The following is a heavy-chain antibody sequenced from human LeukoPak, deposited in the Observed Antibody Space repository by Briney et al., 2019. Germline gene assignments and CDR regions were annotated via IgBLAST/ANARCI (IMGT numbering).Heavy chain of an antibody. CDR3: ARGFDSWSQYDN. CDR1: GYTFAGYY. Sequence: ASVKVSCKASGYTFAGYYMHWVRQAPGQGLEWMGWINPNSGGRNYAQKFQGRVTMTRDTSISTAYMELSRLRSDDTAVYYCARGFDSWSQYDNWGQGTLVTVSS. CDR2: INPNSGGR. J-gene: IGHJ4*02. V-gene: IGHV1-2*02. D-gene: IGHD3-22*01.